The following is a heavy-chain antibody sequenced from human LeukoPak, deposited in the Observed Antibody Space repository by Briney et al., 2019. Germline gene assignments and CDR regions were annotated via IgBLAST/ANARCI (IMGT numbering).Heavy chain of an antibody. D-gene: IGHD6-13*01. CDR2: ISAYNGNT. Sequence: ASVKVSCKASGYTFTSYGISWVRQAPGQGLEWMGWISAYNGNTNHAQKLQGRVTMTTDTSTSTAYMELRSLRSDDTAVYYCARTIAAAGTGYFQHWGQGTLVTVSS. J-gene: IGHJ1*01. CDR1: GYTFTSYG. CDR3: ARTIAAAGTGYFQH. V-gene: IGHV1-18*01.